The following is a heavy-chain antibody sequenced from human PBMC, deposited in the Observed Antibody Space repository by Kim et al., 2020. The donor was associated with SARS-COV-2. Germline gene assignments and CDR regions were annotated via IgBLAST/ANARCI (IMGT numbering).Heavy chain of an antibody. Sequence: SETLSLTCTVSGGSISSYYWSWIRQPPGKGLEWIGYIYYSGSTNYNPSLKSRVTISVDTSKNQFSLKLSSVTAADTAVYYCARHGASRDGYIISRYYFDYWGQGTLVTVSS. V-gene: IGHV4-59*08. D-gene: IGHD5-12*01. J-gene: IGHJ4*02. CDR2: IYYSGST. CDR1: GGSISSYY. CDR3: ARHGASRDGYIISRYYFDY.